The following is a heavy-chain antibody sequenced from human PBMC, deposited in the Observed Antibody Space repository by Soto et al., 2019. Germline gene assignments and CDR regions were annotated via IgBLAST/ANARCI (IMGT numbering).Heavy chain of an antibody. CDR3: ARAETDRVGITGTSFDY. CDR2: TYYRSKWYN. V-gene: IGHV6-1*01. J-gene: IGHJ4*02. Sequence: QSQTLSLTCAISGDSVSSNSAAWNWIRQSPSRGLEWLGRTYYRSKWYNDYAVSVKSRITINPDTSKNQFSLQLNSVTPEDTAVYYCARAETDRVGITGTSFDYWGQGTLVTVSS. CDR1: GDSVSSNSAA. D-gene: IGHD1-7*01.